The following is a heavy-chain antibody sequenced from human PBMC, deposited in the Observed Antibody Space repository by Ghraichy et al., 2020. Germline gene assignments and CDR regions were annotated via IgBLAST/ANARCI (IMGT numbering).Heavy chain of an antibody. CDR1: GFSLCTSGVD. Sequence: SGPTLVKPTQTLTLTCTFSGFSLCTSGVDVGWIRQPQEKSLEWLALIYLDDDKRYSPSLKSRLTITKDNSKNQVVLKMTNIDPVDTATYYCAHTVCCSGGSCYVGWFDPWGQGTLVTISS. J-gene: IGHJ5*02. CDR2: IYLDDDK. D-gene: IGHD2-15*01. CDR3: AHTVCCSGGSCYVGWFDP. V-gene: IGHV2-5*02.